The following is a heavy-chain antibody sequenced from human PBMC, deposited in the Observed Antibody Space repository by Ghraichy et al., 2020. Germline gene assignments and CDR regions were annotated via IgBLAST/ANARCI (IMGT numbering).Heavy chain of an antibody. Sequence: SETLSLTCAVYGGSFSGYYWSWIRQPPGKGLEWIGEINHSGSTNYNPSLKSRVTISVDTSKNQFSLKLSSVTAADTAVYYCARGANLPFDPWGQGTLVTVSS. J-gene: IGHJ5*02. CDR2: INHSGST. D-gene: IGHD5-24*01. V-gene: IGHV4-34*01. CDR3: ARGANLPFDP. CDR1: GGSFSGYY.